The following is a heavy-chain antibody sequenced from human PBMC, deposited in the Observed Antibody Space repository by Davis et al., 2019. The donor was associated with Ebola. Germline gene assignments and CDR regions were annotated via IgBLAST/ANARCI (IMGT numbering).Heavy chain of an antibody. V-gene: IGHV3-53*01. CDR1: GFTVSSNYNY. D-gene: IGHD4-17*01. Sequence: GSLRLSCVASGFTVSSNYNYMSWVRQAPGKGLEWVSLIYTDGRTYYADSVKGRFTISRDNSKNTLYLQMNSLRAEDTAMYYCARIPHGDYRLYYFDYWGQGTLVSVSS. CDR3: ARIPHGDYRLYYFDY. J-gene: IGHJ4*02. CDR2: IYTDGRT.